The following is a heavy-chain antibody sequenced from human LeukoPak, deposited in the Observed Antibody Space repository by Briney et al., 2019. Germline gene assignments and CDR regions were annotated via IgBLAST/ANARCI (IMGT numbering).Heavy chain of an antibody. J-gene: IGHJ4*02. CDR1: GYTFTGHY. CDR2: INPNSGDT. D-gene: IGHD3-16*01. CDR3: ATQRGSYLWGTDFDY. V-gene: IGHV1-2*02. Sequence: AASVKVSCKASGYTFTGHYVHWVRQAPGQGLEWMGCINPNSGDTKYAQKFQGRVTMTRDTSISTAYMELSRLRSDDTAVYYCATQRGSYLWGTDFDYWGQGTLVTVSS.